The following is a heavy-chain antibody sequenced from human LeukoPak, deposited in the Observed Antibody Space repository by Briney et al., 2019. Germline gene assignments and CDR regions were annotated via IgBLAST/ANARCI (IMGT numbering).Heavy chain of an antibody. CDR1: GFTFTRDW. J-gene: IGHJ4*02. CDR3: ATYHYDTSGYNRYFDY. D-gene: IGHD3-22*01. V-gene: IGHV3-23*01. Sequence: GGSLRLSCAASGFTFTRDWMSWVRQAPGMGLEWVSAITGGGGSTYYADSVKGRFTISRDNSKNTLYLQMNSLRAEDTAVYYCATYHYDTSGYNRYFDYWGQGALVTVSS. CDR2: ITGGGGST.